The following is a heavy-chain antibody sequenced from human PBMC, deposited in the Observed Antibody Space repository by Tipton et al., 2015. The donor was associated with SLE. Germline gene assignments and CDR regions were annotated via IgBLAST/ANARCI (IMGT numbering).Heavy chain of an antibody. CDR2: IRYDGSNK. Sequence: SLRLSFVASGFRSPFTDSGMHWFRQAPGKGLEWVAVIRYDGSNKYYADSVKGRFTISRDNSKNTLYLQMNSLRGEGTAVYYCAKIRSTTTGGGTASDYWGQGTLVTVSS. V-gene: IGHV3-33*06. J-gene: IGHJ4*02. CDR3: AKIRSTTTGGGTASDY. CDR1: GFRSPFTDSG. D-gene: IGHD3-16*01.